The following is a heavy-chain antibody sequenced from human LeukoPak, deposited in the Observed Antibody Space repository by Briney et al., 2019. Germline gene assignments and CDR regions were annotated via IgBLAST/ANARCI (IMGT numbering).Heavy chain of an antibody. Sequence: ASVKVSCKASGGTFSSYAVSWVRQAPGQGLEWMGGIIPIFGTANYAQKFQGRVTITADESTSTAYMELSSLRSEDTAVYYCARIRTYGDYGFDAFDIWGQGTMVTVSS. CDR1: GGTFSSYA. CDR2: IIPIFGTA. D-gene: IGHD4-17*01. V-gene: IGHV1-69*01. J-gene: IGHJ3*02. CDR3: ARIRTYGDYGFDAFDI.